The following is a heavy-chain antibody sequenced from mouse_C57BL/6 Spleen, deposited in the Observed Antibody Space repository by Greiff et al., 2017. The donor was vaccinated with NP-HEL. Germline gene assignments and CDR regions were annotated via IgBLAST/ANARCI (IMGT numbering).Heavy chain of an antibody. D-gene: IGHD4-1*01. CDR3: ARELGRYFDY. CDR2: ISDGGSYT. V-gene: IGHV5-4*01. Sequence: EVKVVESGGGLVKPGGSLKLSCAASGFTFSSYAMSWVRQTPEKRLEWVATISDGGSYTYYPDNVKGRFTISRDNAKNNLYLQMSHLKSEDTAMYYCARELGRYFDYWGQGTTLTVSS. CDR1: GFTFSSYA. J-gene: IGHJ2*01.